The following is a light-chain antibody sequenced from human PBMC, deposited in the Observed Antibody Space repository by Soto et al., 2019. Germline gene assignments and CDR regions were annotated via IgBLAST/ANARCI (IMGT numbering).Light chain of an antibody. CDR3: QVSDSTWT. Sequence: EIILTQSPDTLSLSPGERATLSCRASQTVSSNYLAWCQQRPGQAPRLLIYGASTRAAGIPDIFSGSGSGTDFTLTISRLEPEDFATYDSQVSDSTWTVGQGT. J-gene: IGKJ1*01. V-gene: IGKV3-20*01. CDR2: GAS. CDR1: QTVSSNY.